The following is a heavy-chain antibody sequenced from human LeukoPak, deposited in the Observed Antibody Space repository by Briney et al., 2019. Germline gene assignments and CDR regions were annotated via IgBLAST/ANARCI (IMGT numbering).Heavy chain of an antibody. CDR1: GYTFTSYG. V-gene: IGHV1-18*01. D-gene: IGHD3-22*01. CDR3: ARDHYYDSSGGFDY. Sequence: ASVKVSCKASGYTFTSYGISWVRQAPGQGLEWMGWISAYNGNTNYAQKLQGKVTMTTDTSTSTAYMELRSPRSDDTAAYYCARDHYYDSSGGFDYWGQGTLVTVSS. CDR2: ISAYNGNT. J-gene: IGHJ4*02.